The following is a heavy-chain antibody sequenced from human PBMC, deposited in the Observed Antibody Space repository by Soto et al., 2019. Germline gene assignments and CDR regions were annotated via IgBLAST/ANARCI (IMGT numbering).Heavy chain of an antibody. Sequence: ASVKVSCKASGYTFTSYGISRVRQAPGQGLEWMGWISAYNGNTNYAQKLQGRVTMTTDTSTSTAYMELRSLRSDDTAVYYCASSRQWLVKGAFDIWGQGTMVTVSS. CDR1: GYTFTSYG. D-gene: IGHD6-19*01. J-gene: IGHJ3*02. V-gene: IGHV1-18*01. CDR3: ASSRQWLVKGAFDI. CDR2: ISAYNGNT.